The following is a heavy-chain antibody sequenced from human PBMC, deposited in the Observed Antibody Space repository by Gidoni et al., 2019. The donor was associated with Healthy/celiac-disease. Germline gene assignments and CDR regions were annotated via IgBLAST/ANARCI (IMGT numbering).Heavy chain of an antibody. D-gene: IGHD3-10*01. CDR1: GFTFSSYW. Sequence: EVQLVASGGGLVQPGGSLRLSCAASGFTFSSYWMSWVRQAPGKGLEWVANIKQDGRKKYYLDSVKGRFTISRDNAKNSLYLQINSLRAEDTAVYYCARPRPHPRITMVRGVGWFDPWGQGTLVTVSS. V-gene: IGHV3-7*01. J-gene: IGHJ5*02. CDR3: ARPRPHPRITMVRGVGWFDP. CDR2: IKQDGRKK.